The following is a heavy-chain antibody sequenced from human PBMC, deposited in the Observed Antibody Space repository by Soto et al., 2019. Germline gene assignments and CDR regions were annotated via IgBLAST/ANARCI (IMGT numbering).Heavy chain of an antibody. Sequence: PSETLSLTCDVSGGSIINNYWWAWIRQSPGKGLVWIGSIYHSGTTYYNPSLESRATISVDTSESRFALKLSSVTAADTAVYYCARAPSVGGYYSKDFDFWGQGTLVTVSS. J-gene: IGHJ4*02. CDR2: IYHSGTT. CDR3: ARAPSVGGYYSKDFDF. D-gene: IGHD3-3*01. V-gene: IGHV4-38-2*01. CDR1: GGSIINNYW.